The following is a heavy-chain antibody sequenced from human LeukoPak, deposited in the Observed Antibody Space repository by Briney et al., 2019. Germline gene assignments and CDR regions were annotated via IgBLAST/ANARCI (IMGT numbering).Heavy chain of an antibody. CDR3: AKDRAIFAVDAFDI. CDR1: GYTLTELS. CDR2: INPNSGGTGT. V-gene: IGHV1-2*02. Sequence: ASVKVSCKVSGYTLTELSMHWVRQATGQGLEWMGWINPNSGGTGTNYAQKFQGRVTMTRDTSISTAYMELSSLTSDDTAVYYCAKDRAIFAVDAFDIWGQGTMVTVSS. D-gene: IGHD3-3*01. J-gene: IGHJ3*02.